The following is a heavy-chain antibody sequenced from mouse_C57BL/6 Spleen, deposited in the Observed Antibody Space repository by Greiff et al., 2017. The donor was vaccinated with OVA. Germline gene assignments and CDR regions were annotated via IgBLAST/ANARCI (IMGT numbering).Heavy chain of an antibody. D-gene: IGHD3-2*02. CDR2: IYPGSGST. Sequence: QVQLQQPGAELVKPGASVKMSCKASGYTFTSYWITWVKQRPGQGLEWIGDIYPGSGSTNYNEKFKSKATLTVDTSSSNAYMQLSSLTSENSAVYSCARGTAQASTFAYWGQGTLVTVSA. J-gene: IGHJ3*01. CDR3: ARGTAQASTFAY. CDR1: GYTFTSYW. V-gene: IGHV1-55*01.